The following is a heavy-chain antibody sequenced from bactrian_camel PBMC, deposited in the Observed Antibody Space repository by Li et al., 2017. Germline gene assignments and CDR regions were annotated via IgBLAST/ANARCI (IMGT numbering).Heavy chain of an antibody. Sequence: QLVESGGGSVQAGGSLELSCIASEDISTFFGGWFRQVPGKQREAIAIMHSVGSEQYADSVTGRVTISKDLAKNTLYLRMNSLETEDTAVYYCASNHGNWFWGTYNYWGQGTQVTVS. CDR3: ASNHGNWFWGTYNY. V-gene: IGHV3S53*01. D-gene: IGHD7*01. CDR2: MHSVGSE. CDR1: EDISTFFG. J-gene: IGHJ4*01.